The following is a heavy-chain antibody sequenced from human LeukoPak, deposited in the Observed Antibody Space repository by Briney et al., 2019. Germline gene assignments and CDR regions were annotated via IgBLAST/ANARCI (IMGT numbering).Heavy chain of an antibody. D-gene: IGHD3-22*01. CDR3: ARAPGSSGYYYFDY. CDR1: GFTFSSYS. CDR2: ISSSSSYI. Sequence: GGSLRLSCAASGFTFSSYSMNWVRQAPGKGLEWVSSISSSSSYIYYADSVKGRFTISRDNAKNSLYLQMNSLRAEDTAVYYCARAPGSSGYYYFDYWGQGTLVTVSS. J-gene: IGHJ4*02. V-gene: IGHV3-21*01.